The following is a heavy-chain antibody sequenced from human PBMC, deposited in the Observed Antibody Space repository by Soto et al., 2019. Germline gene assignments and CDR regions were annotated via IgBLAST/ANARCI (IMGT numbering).Heavy chain of an antibody. CDR3: ASRERVDAFDI. V-gene: IGHV1-69*01. D-gene: IGHD1-26*01. CDR1: GGTFSSYA. Sequence: QVQLVQSGAEVKKPGSSVKVSCKASGGTFSSYAISWVRQAPGQGLEWMGGIIPILGSANYAQKFQDRVTITADESTTTTHMELSSLRSEDAAVYYCASRERVDAFDIWGQGTMVTVSS. J-gene: IGHJ3*02. CDR2: IIPILGSA.